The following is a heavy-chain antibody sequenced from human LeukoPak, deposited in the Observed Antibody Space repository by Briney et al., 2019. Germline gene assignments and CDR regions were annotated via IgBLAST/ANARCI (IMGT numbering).Heavy chain of an antibody. D-gene: IGHD6-19*01. CDR1: GYTFPGYY. CDR2: INPNSGGT. Sequence: ASVKVSCKASGYTFPGYYMHWVRQAPGQGLEWMGRINPNSGGTNYAQKFQGRVTMTRDTSISTAYMELSRLRSDDTAVYYCALLGGWYVSSYFDYWGQGTLVTVSS. J-gene: IGHJ4*02. CDR3: ALLGGWYVSSYFDY. V-gene: IGHV1-2*06.